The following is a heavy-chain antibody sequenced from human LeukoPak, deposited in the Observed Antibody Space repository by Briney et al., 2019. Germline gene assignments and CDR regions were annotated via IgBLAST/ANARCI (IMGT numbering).Heavy chain of an antibody. CDR2: IYYSGST. CDR1: GGSISSSSYY. Sequence: PSETLSLTCTVSGGSISSSSYYWGWIHQPPGKGLEWIGSIYYSGSTYYNPSLKSRVTISVDTSKNQFSLKLSSVTAADTAVYYCDVSDSSGSTQGYWGQGTLVTVSS. D-gene: IGHD6-19*01. V-gene: IGHV4-39*01. J-gene: IGHJ4*02. CDR3: DVSDSSGSTQGY.